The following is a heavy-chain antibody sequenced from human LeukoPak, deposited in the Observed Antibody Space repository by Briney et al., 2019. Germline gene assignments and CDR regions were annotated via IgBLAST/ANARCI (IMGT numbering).Heavy chain of an antibody. D-gene: IGHD5-18*01. CDR2: IYYSGTT. Sequence: SETLPLTCAISGGSINNYYWSWIRQPPGKGLEWIGYIYYSGTTNYSPSLNSRVNISLDTAKNQFSLRLSSVTAADTAVYYCARQTAKNVDTARFDSWGQGTLVTVSS. CDR1: GGSINNYY. CDR3: ARQTAKNVDTARFDS. V-gene: IGHV4-59*08. J-gene: IGHJ4*02.